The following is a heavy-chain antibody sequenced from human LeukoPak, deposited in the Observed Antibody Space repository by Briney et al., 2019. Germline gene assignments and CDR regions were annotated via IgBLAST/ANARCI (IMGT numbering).Heavy chain of an antibody. CDR1: GFSFSTYA. J-gene: IGHJ4*02. V-gene: IGHV3-21*01. D-gene: IGHD3-3*01. Sequence: GGSLRLSCVASGFSFSTYAMNWVRQAPGKGPEWVSYVSSASSHVYYADSVRGRFIISRDNAKNSLYLQMNSLRAEDTAVYYCARDLMRFLEWVNWGQGTLVTVSS. CDR2: VSSASSHV. CDR3: ARDLMRFLEWVN.